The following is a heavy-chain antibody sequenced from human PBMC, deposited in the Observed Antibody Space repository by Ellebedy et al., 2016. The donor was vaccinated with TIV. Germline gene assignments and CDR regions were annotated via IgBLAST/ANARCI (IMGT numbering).Heavy chain of an antibody. Sequence: AASVKVSCKASGYTFTTYAMHWVRQAPGQRLEWMGWINAGNGNTKYSQKFQGRVTITRDTSASTAYMELSSLRSEDTALYYCARVYGAFNWFDPWGQGTLVTVSS. CDR3: ARVYGAFNWFDP. D-gene: IGHD3-10*01. CDR1: GYTFTTYA. CDR2: INAGNGNT. J-gene: IGHJ5*02. V-gene: IGHV1-3*01.